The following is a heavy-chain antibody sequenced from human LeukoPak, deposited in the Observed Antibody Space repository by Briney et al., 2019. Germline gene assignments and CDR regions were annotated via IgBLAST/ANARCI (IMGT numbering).Heavy chain of an antibody. J-gene: IGHJ4*02. CDR1: GYTFTSYG. CDR3: ARGRRPIVVVPDDIHKPLNYFDG. Sequence: ASVKVSCKASGYTFTSYGISWVRQAPGHGLEGMGWMNPNSGNTGYAQKLQGRVTMTRNTSISTAYMELSSLRSEDTAVYYCARGRRPIVVVPDDIHKPLNYFDGWGQGTLVTVSS. D-gene: IGHD2-2*01. CDR2: MNPNSGNT. V-gene: IGHV1-8*02.